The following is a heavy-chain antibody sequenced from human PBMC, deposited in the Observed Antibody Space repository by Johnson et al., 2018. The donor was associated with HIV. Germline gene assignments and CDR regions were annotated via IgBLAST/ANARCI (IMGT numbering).Heavy chain of an antibody. Sequence: QVQLVESGGGVVQPGRSLRLSCAASGFTFSSYAMHWVRQAPGKGLEWVAVISYDGSTKYYADSVQGRFTISRDNSKTTLYLQMNSLRAEDTAGYYCARDKSGGGTDSGYDHFSAPDAFDIWGQGTMVTVSS. V-gene: IGHV3-30-3*01. J-gene: IGHJ3*02. CDR1: GFTFSSYA. CDR3: ARDKSGGGTDSGYDHFSAPDAFDI. D-gene: IGHD5-12*01. CDR2: ISYDGSTK.